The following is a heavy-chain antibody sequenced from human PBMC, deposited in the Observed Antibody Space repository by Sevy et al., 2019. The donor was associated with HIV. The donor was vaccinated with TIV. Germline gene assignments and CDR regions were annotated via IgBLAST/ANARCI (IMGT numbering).Heavy chain of an antibody. V-gene: IGHV1-2*02. D-gene: IGHD3-3*01. J-gene: IGHJ4*02. CDR1: GYTFTDFC. CDR2: INPNTGGT. Sequence: ASVKVSCKASGYTFTDFCIHWVRQAPGQGLEWMGWINPNTGGTDYAQKFQGRVTMTRDTSSSTAYMELSRLRSDDTAVYYCARVTTYDFWSGDSNFDYWGQGTLVTVSS. CDR3: ARVTTYDFWSGDSNFDY.